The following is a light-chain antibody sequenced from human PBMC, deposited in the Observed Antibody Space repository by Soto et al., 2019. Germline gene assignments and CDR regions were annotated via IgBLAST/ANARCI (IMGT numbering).Light chain of an antibody. J-gene: IGKJ5*01. Sequence: DIEMTQSPSTLSASVGDRVTITCRASQSISTWLAWYQQKPGKAPNLLISDASSLESGVPSRFSGSGSGTEFTLTISSLQPDEFATYYCQQYNSYSITFCQGTRLEIK. CDR2: DAS. V-gene: IGKV1-5*01. CDR1: QSISTW. CDR3: QQYNSYSIT.